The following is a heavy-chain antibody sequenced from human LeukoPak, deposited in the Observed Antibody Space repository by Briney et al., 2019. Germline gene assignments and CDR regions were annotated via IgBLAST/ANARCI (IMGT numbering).Heavy chain of an antibody. CDR2: IYYSGST. D-gene: IGHD3-3*01. J-gene: IGHJ6*03. Sequence: SETLSLTCTVSGGSISSYYWSWIRQPPGKGLEWIGYIYYSGSTNYNPSLKSRVTISVDTSKNQFSLKLSSVTAADTAVYYCXRSEXLRFLAPPKPFRYYYMDXWGKGXXVTV. CDR1: GGSISSYY. CDR3: XRSEXLRFLAPPKPFRYYYMDX. V-gene: IGHV4-59*01.